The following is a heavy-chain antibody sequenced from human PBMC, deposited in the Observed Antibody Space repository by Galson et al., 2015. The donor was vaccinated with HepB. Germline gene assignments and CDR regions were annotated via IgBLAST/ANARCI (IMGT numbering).Heavy chain of an antibody. J-gene: IGHJ5*02. CDR2: ISSSSSTI. CDR3: ARDRGGFWQQLVPNWFDP. Sequence: SLRLSCAASGFTFSSYSMNWVRQAPGKGLEWVSSISSSSSTIYYADSVKGRFTISRDNAKNSLYLQMNSLRAEDTAVYYCARDRGGFWQQLVPNWFDPWGQGTLVTVSS. D-gene: IGHD6-13*01. V-gene: IGHV3-48*01. CDR1: GFTFSSYS.